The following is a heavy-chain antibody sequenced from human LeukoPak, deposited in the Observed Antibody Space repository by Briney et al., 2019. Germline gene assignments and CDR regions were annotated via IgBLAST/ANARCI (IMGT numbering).Heavy chain of an antibody. CDR2: IIPILGIA. Sequence: EASVKVSCKASGGTFSSYTISWVRQAPGQGLEWMGRIIPILGIANYAQKFQGRVTITADKSTSTAYMELSSLRSEDTAVYYCARDADYGDYVDYWGQGTLVSVSS. CDR1: GGTFSSYT. D-gene: IGHD3-16*01. J-gene: IGHJ4*02. V-gene: IGHV1-69*04. CDR3: ARDADYGDYVDY.